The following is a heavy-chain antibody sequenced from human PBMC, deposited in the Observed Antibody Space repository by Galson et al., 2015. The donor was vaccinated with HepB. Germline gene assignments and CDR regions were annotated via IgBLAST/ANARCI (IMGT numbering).Heavy chain of an antibody. Sequence: SLRLSCAASGFTFSSYAMSWVRQAPGKGLEWVSAISGSDGSTYYADSVKGRFTISRDNSKNTLYLPMNSLRAEDTAVYYCAKSFTGLKGGQISGSTFGGVPRYPHAGPPPFDYWGQGTLVTVSS. CDR3: AKSFTGLKGGQISGSTFGGVPRYPHAGPPPFDY. CDR2: ISGSDGST. J-gene: IGHJ4*02. D-gene: IGHD3-16*01. V-gene: IGHV3-23*01. CDR1: GFTFSSYA.